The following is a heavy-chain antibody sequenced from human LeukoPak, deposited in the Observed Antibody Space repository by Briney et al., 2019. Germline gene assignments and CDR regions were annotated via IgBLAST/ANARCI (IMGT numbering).Heavy chain of an antibody. D-gene: IGHD3-16*01. J-gene: IGHJ5*02. Sequence: GRSLRLSCAASGFTFSSYGMHWVRQAPGKGLEWVAVISYDGSNKYYADSVKGRFTISRDNSKNALYLQMNSLRAEDTAVYYCAKAGETGPADNWFDPWGQGTPVTVSS. V-gene: IGHV3-30*18. CDR1: GFTFSSYG. CDR3: AKAGETGPADNWFDP. CDR2: ISYDGSNK.